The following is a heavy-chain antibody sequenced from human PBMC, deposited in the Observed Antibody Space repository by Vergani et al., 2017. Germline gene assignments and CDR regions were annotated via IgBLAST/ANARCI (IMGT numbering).Heavy chain of an antibody. V-gene: IGHV3-74*03. CDR1: GFSFNSYW. J-gene: IGHJ4*02. CDR3: VKDRGASIGFDD. Sequence: DVHLAESGGGFFQPGGSLRLSCSASGFSFNSYWLHWFRQVPGKGLLWFSRIKSDGSITAYADSVKGRFTISRDNSKNMLYLQMDSLRPEDTAMFYCVKDRGASIGFDDWGQGTQVTVAS. D-gene: IGHD2-2*01. CDR2: IKSDGSIT.